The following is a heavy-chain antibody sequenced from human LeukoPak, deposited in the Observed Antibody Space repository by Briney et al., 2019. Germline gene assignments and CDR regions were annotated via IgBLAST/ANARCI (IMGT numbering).Heavy chain of an antibody. CDR2: IKSKNVGGTT. Sequence: GGSLRLSCAASGFTFNNAWMNWVRQAPGKGLEWVGRIKSKNVGGTTDYAAPVKGRFTTSRDDSKNTVYLQMSSLKIEDTAVYYCTSHAAFDPWGQGTLVTVSS. CDR3: TSHAAFDP. J-gene: IGHJ5*02. V-gene: IGHV3-15*01. CDR1: GFTFNNAW.